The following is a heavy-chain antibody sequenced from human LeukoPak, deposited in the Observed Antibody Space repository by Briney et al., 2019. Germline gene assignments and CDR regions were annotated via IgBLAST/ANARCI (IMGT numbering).Heavy chain of an antibody. CDR3: ARVPKSTESVFGHYYYYMDV. Sequence: PSETLSLTCTVSGYSISSGYYWGWIRQPPGKGLEWIGSIYHGGSTYYNPSLKSRVTISVDTSKNQFSLKLSSVTAADTAVYYCARVPKSTESVFGHYYYYMDVWGKGTTVTVSS. CDR1: GYSISSGYY. D-gene: IGHD1-1*01. J-gene: IGHJ6*03. V-gene: IGHV4-38-2*02. CDR2: IYHGGST.